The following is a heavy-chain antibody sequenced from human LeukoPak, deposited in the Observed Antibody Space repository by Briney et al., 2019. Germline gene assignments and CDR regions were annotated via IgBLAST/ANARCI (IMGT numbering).Heavy chain of an antibody. CDR1: GGSISSYY. CDR3: ARDVLVDTAMGGQFDY. D-gene: IGHD5-18*01. Sequence: SETLSLTCTVSGGSISSYYWSWIRQPPGKGLEWIGYIYYSGSTNYNPSLKSRVTISVDTSKNQFSLKLSSVTAADTAVYYCARDVLVDTAMGGQFDYWGQGTLVTVSS. J-gene: IGHJ4*02. CDR2: IYYSGST. V-gene: IGHV4-59*12.